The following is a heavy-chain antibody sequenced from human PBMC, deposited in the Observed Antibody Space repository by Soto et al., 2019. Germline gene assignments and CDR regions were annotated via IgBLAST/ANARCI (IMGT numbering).Heavy chain of an antibody. D-gene: IGHD3-16*01. CDR2: MNAKSGDT. CDR1: GYTFSDFD. V-gene: IGHV1-8*01. Sequence: ASVKVSCKASGYTFSDFDINWLRQASGQGPEWMGWMNAKSGDTFFAQRFQGKFNMTWDTSLSTAYMEVGSLTSDDTAMYYCARVNPFNYAGFDVWGQGTAVTVSS. J-gene: IGHJ6*02. CDR3: ARVNPFNYAGFDV.